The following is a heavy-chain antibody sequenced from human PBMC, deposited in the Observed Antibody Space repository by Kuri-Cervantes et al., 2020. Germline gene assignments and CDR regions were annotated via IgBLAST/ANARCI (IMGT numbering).Heavy chain of an antibody. V-gene: IGHV3-48*01. D-gene: IGHD2-2*01. Sequence: GESLKISCAASGFTFSSYSMNWVRQAPGKGLEWVSYISSSSTIYYADSVKGRFTISRDNSKNTLYLQMNSLRAEDTAVYFCARYCSSTSCSLRYGMDVWGQGTTVTVSS. J-gene: IGHJ6*02. CDR1: GFTFSSYS. CDR3: ARYCSSTSCSLRYGMDV. CDR2: ISSSSTI.